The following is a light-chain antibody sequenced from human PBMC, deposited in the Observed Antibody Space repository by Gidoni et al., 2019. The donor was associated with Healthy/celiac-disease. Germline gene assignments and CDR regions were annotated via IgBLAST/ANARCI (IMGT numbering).Light chain of an antibody. CDR2: GAS. Sequence: EIEWTQCPGTQSLSPGERATLSCRASQSVISSYLSWYQQKHVQAPMLLISGASRRDTGIPASFSGSGFGPVFTLTISRLEPEVFAVYSCQQYVSSFTFGGGTKVEIK. CDR1: QSVISSY. CDR3: QQYVSSFT. J-gene: IGKJ4*01. V-gene: IGKV3-20*01.